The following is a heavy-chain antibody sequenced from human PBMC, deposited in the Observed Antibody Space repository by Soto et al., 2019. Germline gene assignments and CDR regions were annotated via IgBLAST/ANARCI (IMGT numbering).Heavy chain of an antibody. Sequence: SETLSLTCTVSGGSINDFYWSWIRQPPGKGLEWIGYIYYSGSADYNPSLKGRVTISVDTSSNQVVLTITNMDPGDTATYFCAHAGDYDLLTFDHWGPGTLVTVSS. D-gene: IGHD4-17*01. V-gene: IGHV4-59*12. J-gene: IGHJ4*02. CDR1: GGSINDFY. CDR3: AHAGDYDLLTFDH. CDR2: IYYSGSA.